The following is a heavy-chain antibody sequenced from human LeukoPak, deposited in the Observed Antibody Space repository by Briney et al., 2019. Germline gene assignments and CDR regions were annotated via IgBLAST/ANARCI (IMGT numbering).Heavy chain of an antibody. D-gene: IGHD5-24*01. J-gene: IGHJ4*02. V-gene: IGHV1-69*02. Sequence: SVKVSCKASGGTFSSYTISWVRQAPGQGLGWMGRIIPILGIANYAQKFQGRVTITADKSTSTAYMELSSLRSEDTAVYYCARVRRDGYDELDYWGQGTLVTVSS. CDR1: GGTFSSYT. CDR2: IIPILGIA. CDR3: ARVRRDGYDELDY.